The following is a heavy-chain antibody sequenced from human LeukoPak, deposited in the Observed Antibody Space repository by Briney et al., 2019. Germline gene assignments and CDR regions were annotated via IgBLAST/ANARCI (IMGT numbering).Heavy chain of an antibody. CDR3: AKDHRYYDFWSGEKFDY. CDR1: GFTFSSYA. CDR2: ISGSGGST. V-gene: IGHV3-23*01. J-gene: IGHJ4*02. Sequence: PGGSLRLSCAASGFTFSSYAMSWVRQAPGKGLEWVSAISGSGGSTYYADSVKGRFTISRDNSKNTLYLQMNSLRAEDTAVYYCAKDHRYYDFWSGEKFDYRGQGTLVTVSS. D-gene: IGHD3-3*01.